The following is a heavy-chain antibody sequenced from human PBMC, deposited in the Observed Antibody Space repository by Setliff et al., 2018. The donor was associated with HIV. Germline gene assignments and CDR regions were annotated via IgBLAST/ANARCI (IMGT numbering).Heavy chain of an antibody. D-gene: IGHD2-15*01. CDR1: GFTISSYH. V-gene: IGHV3-30*02. Sequence: PGGSLRLSCAASGFTISSYHIHGVRQAPGKGLEWVAFVRHDGDVQIYADSVKGRFTASRDNPKNTVSLQLNSLRIEDTAVYYCARDFSWATDSWGQGTLVTVSS. CDR2: VRHDGDVQ. J-gene: IGHJ4*02. CDR3: ARDFSWATDS.